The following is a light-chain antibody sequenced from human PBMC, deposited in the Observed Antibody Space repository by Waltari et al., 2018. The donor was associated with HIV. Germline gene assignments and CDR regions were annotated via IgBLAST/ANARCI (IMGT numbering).Light chain of an antibody. J-gene: IGLJ3*02. CDR1: SPDIGNF. CDR3: SSLGDANSLL. Sequence: HSALTQPASVSGSLGQSITISCTTASPDIGNFVSWYQQFPGKAPQLIFYQVNRRPSETPYRFSASKSGDTASLTISGLLPEDEADYFCSSLGDANSLLFGGGTHLTVL. V-gene: IGLV2-14*01. CDR2: QVN.